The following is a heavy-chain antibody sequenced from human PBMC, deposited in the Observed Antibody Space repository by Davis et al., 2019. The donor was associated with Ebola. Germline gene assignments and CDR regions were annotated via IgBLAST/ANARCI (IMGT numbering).Heavy chain of an antibody. CDR2: IKQDGSEK. V-gene: IGHV3-7*01. CDR3: ARVGHSGSYGDV. Sequence: GESLKISCAASGFTFSDYYMSWVRQAPGKGLEWVANIKQDGSEKYYVDSVKGRFTISRDNAKNSLYLQMNSLRAEDTAVYYCARVGHSGSYGDVWGQGTTVTVSS. CDR1: GFTFSDYY. D-gene: IGHD1-26*01. J-gene: IGHJ6*02.